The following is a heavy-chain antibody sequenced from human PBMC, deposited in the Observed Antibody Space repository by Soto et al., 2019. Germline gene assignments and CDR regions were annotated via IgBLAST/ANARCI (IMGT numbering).Heavy chain of an antibody. D-gene: IGHD4-17*01. V-gene: IGHV1-18*01. CDR3: ARDRAVTTSYGMDV. CDR2: ISANNGNT. J-gene: IGHJ6*02. Sequence: QVQLEQYGPEVKKPGASVKVSCKASGYTCSSYGISWVRQARGQGLEWMGWISANNGNTNYAQKLQGRVTMTTDTSNSTAFMEVRGLRSDDTAVYYCARDRAVTTSYGMDVWGQGTTVTVSS. CDR1: GYTCSSYG.